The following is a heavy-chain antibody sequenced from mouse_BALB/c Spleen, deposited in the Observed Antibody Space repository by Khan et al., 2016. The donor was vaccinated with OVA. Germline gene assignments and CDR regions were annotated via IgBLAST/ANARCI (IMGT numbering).Heavy chain of an antibody. Sequence: EVQLQQSGPELVKPGDSMKISCTASNYSFTDYTMNWVKQSHGKNLEWIGLINPYNGGSNYNQKFTGKATLTVDKSSSTAYMALISLTSEDSAVYYCTRSGYGGFAYWGQGTLVTVSA. CDR2: INPYNGGS. J-gene: IGHJ3*01. D-gene: IGHD1-2*01. CDR1: NYSFTDYT. V-gene: IGHV1-26*01. CDR3: TRSGYGGFAY.